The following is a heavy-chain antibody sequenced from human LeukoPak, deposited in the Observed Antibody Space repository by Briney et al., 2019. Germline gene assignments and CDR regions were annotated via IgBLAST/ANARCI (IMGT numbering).Heavy chain of an antibody. CDR1: GCTFSSYG. CDR2: IWYDGSNK. Sequence: GGSLRLSCAASGCTFSSYGMHWVREAPGKGLEWVAVIWYDGSNKYYADSVKGRFTISRDNSKNTLYMQMNSLRAEDTAVYYCARRYSYGIDYWGQGTLVTVSS. V-gene: IGHV3-33*01. D-gene: IGHD5-18*01. CDR3: ARRYSYGIDY. J-gene: IGHJ4*02.